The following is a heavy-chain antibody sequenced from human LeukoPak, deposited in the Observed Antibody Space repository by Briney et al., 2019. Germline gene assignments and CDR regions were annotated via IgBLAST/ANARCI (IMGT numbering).Heavy chain of an antibody. V-gene: IGHV4-61*02. CDR1: GGSISSGSYY. CDR2: IYTSGST. CDR3: ARSTAGTFDFDY. D-gene: IGHD6-19*01. Sequence: PSETLSLTRTVSGGSISSGSYYWSWIRQPAGKGLEWIGRIYTSGSTNYNPSLKSRVTISVDTSKNQFSLKLSSVTAADTAVYYCARSTAGTFDFDYWGQGTLVTVSS. J-gene: IGHJ4*02.